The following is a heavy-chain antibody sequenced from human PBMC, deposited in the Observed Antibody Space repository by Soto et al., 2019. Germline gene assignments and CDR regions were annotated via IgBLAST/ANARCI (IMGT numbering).Heavy chain of an antibody. J-gene: IGHJ6*03. D-gene: IGHD3-16*01. CDR2: ISYDGSNK. CDR1: GFTFSSYG. Sequence: GGSLRLSCAASGFTFSSYGMHWVRQAPGKGLEWVAVISYDGSNKYYADSVKGRFTISRDNSKNTLYLQMNSLRAEDTAGYYCAKDYVGLYYYYYYMDVWGKGTTVTVSS. CDR3: AKDYVGLYYYYYYMDV. V-gene: IGHV3-30*18.